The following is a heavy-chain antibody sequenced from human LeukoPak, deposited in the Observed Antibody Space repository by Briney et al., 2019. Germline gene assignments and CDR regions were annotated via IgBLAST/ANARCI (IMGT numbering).Heavy chain of an antibody. D-gene: IGHD5-18*01. CDR2: INHSGST. V-gene: IGHV4-34*01. CDR3: ARGIRGYSYGPPEYYYYYGMDV. CDR1: GGSFSGYY. J-gene: IGHJ6*02. Sequence: SETLSLTCAVYGGSFSGYYWSWIRQPPGKGLEWIGEINHSGSTNYNPSLKSRVTISVDTSKNQFSLKLSSVTAADTAVYYCARGIRGYSYGPPEYYYYYGMDVWGQGTTVTVSS.